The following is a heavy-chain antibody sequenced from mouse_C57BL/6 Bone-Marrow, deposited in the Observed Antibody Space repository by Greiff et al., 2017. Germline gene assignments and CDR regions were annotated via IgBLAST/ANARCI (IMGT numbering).Heavy chain of an antibody. Sequence: VQLQQPGAELVRPGTSVKLSCKASGYTFTSYWMHWVKQRPGQGLEWIGVIDPSDSYTNYNQKFKGKATLTVETSSSTAYMHLSSLTSENSAVYYCARWNYGSSFDYWGQGITLTVSS. V-gene: IGHV1-59*01. J-gene: IGHJ2*01. D-gene: IGHD1-1*01. CDR1: GYTFTSYW. CDR3: ARWNYGSSFDY. CDR2: IDPSDSYT.